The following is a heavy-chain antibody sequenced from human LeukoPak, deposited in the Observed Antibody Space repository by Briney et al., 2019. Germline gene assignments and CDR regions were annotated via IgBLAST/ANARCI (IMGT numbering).Heavy chain of an antibody. CDR3: ARALGITGTTYSY. V-gene: IGHV3-74*01. J-gene: IGHJ4*02. Sequence: GGSLRLSCAASGFTFSSYWMSWVRQAPGKGLVWVSRINTDGSSTSYADSVKGRFTISRDNAKNTLYLQMNSLRAEDTAVYYCARALGITGTTYSYWGQGTLVTVSS. CDR2: INTDGSST. D-gene: IGHD1-7*01. CDR1: GFTFSSYW.